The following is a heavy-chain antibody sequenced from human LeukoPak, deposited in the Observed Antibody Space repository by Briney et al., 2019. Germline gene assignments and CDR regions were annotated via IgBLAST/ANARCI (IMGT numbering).Heavy chain of an antibody. J-gene: IGHJ5*02. CDR2: ISGSGGST. V-gene: IGHV3-23*01. CDR3: ARVVYTAMANGNNWFDP. Sequence: GGSLRLSCAASGFTFSNYAMNWVRQAPGKGLEWVSTISGSGGSTYYADSVKGRFTISRDNSRNTLYLQMNSLRAEDTAVYYCARVVYTAMANGNNWFDPWGQGTLVTVSS. D-gene: IGHD5-18*01. CDR1: GFTFSNYA.